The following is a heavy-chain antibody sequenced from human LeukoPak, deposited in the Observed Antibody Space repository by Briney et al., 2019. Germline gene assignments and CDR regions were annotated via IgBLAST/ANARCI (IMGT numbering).Heavy chain of an antibody. J-gene: IGHJ4*02. CDR2: TYYRSKWYS. Sequence: SQTLSLTCAISGDSVYSNSAAWNWIRQAPSRSLEWLGRTYYRSKWYSYYAVSVKSRIIINPDTSKNQFSLQLNSVTPEDTAVYYCARGPRALLHWGQGILVTVSS. CDR1: GDSVYSNSAA. CDR3: ARGPRALLH. V-gene: IGHV6-1*01.